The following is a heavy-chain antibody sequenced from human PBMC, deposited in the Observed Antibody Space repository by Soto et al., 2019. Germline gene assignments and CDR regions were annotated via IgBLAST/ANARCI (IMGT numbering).Heavy chain of an antibody. J-gene: IGHJ4*02. Sequence: GASVKVSCKASGYTFTSYGISWVRQAPGQGLEWMGWISAYNGNTNYAQKLQGRVTMTTDTSTSTAYMELRSLRSDDTAVYYCARGPALRLFCSGGSCYEYYFDYWGQGALVTVSS. V-gene: IGHV1-18*01. D-gene: IGHD2-15*01. CDR2: ISAYNGNT. CDR3: ARGPALRLFCSGGSCYEYYFDY. CDR1: GYTFTSYG.